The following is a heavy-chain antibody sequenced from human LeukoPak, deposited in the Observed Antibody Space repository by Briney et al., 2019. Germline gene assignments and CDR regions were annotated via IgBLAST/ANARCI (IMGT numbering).Heavy chain of an antibody. CDR2: INPNSGGT. J-gene: IGHJ3*02. V-gene: IGHV1-2*02. CDR3: ARDRNLGTTVLRFLEWAPGVDAFDI. Sequence: GASVKVSCKASGYTFTGYYMHWVRQAPGQGLEWMGWINPNSGGTNYAQKFQGRVTMTRDTSISTAYMELSRLRSDDTAVYYCARDRNLGTTVLRFLEWAPGVDAFDIWGQGTMVTVSS. D-gene: IGHD3-3*01. CDR1: GYTFTGYY.